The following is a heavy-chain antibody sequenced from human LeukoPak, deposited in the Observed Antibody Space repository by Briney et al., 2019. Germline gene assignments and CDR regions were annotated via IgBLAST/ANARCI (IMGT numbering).Heavy chain of an antibody. D-gene: IGHD3-10*01. CDR2: IYYSGST. J-gene: IGHJ6*03. Sequence: PSETLSLTCTVSGGSISSSSYYWGWIRQPPGKGLEWIGSIYYSGSTYYNPSLKSRVTISVDTSKNQFSLKLSSVTAADTAVYYCARDLLYYYGSGSYYNYPYYYMDVWGKGTTVTVSS. CDR1: GGSISSSSYY. V-gene: IGHV4-39*07. CDR3: ARDLLYYYGSGSYYNYPYYYMDV.